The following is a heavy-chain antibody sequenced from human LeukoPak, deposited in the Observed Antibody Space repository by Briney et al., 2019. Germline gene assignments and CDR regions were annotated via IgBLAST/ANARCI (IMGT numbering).Heavy chain of an antibody. D-gene: IGHD1-26*01. V-gene: IGHV3-23*01. CDR3: ASSYSGSPIEAFDI. Sequence: GGSLRLSCAASGFTFSGYAMSWVRQAPGKGLEWVSGISGSGGSTYYADSVKGRFTISRDNSKNTLYLQMNSLRAEDTAVYYCASSYSGSPIEAFDIWGQGTMVTVSS. CDR1: GFTFSGYA. CDR2: ISGSGGST. J-gene: IGHJ3*02.